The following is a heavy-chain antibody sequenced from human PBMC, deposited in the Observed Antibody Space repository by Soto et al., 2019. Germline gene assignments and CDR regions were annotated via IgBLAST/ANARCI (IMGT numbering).Heavy chain of an antibody. CDR1: GFTFSSYS. J-gene: IGHJ5*02. Sequence: EVQLVESGGGLVQPGGSLRLSCAASGFTFSSYSMNWVRQAPGKGLEWVSYISSSSSTIYYADSVKDRFTISRDNAKNSLYRQMNSLRAEDTAGYYCARHPERIAEIGWFDPWGQGTLVTVSS. CDR3: ARHPERIAEIGWFDP. V-gene: IGHV3-48*01. CDR2: ISSSSSTI. D-gene: IGHD6-13*01.